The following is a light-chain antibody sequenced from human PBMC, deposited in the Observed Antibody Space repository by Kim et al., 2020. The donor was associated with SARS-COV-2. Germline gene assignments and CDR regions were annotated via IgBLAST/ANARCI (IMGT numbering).Light chain of an antibody. J-gene: IGKJ2*01. V-gene: IGKV3-20*01. CDR1: ESVGST. Sequence: SLSPWERATLSCSASESVGSTLAWYQQKPGQAPRLLIFGASSRATGIPDRFSGSGSGTDFTLTISRLEPEDFAVYSCQQYGSSPRTFGQGTKLEI. CDR3: QQYGSSPRT. CDR2: GAS.